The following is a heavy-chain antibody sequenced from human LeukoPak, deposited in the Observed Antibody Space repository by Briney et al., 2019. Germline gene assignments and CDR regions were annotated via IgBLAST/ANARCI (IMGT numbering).Heavy chain of an antibody. J-gene: IGHJ4*02. D-gene: IGHD6-13*01. CDR1: GGSISGFY. CDR2: IYYTEST. V-gene: IGHV4-59*01. CDR3: ARMSSNNWYYFDY. Sequence: SETLPLTCTVSGGSISGFYWSWLRQPPGKGLEWIGYIYYTESTNYNPSLKSRVTISVDTSKNYFSLNLRSVTAADTAVYYCARMSSNNWYYFDYWGQGTLVTVSS.